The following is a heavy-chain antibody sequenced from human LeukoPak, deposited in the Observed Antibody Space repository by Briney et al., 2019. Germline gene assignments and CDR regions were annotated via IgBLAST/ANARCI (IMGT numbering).Heavy chain of an antibody. CDR1: GYSFTSYW. CDR2: IYPGDSDT. J-gene: IGHJ4*02. CDR3: ARREMATASPFDY. Sequence: GEPLKISCKGSGYSFTSYWIGWVRQMPGKGLEWMGIIYPGDSDTRYSPSFQGQVTISADKSMSTAYLQWSSLKASDTAMYYCARREMATASPFDYWGQGTLVTVSS. V-gene: IGHV5-51*01. D-gene: IGHD5-24*01.